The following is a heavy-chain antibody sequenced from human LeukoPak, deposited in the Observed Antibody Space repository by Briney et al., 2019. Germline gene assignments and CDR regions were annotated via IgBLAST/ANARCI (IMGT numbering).Heavy chain of an antibody. CDR3: ARDNSGYDRYHYFDY. D-gene: IGHD5-12*01. V-gene: IGHV1-69*01. CDR1: GGTFSCYA. CDR2: IIPIFGTA. Sequence: ASVKVSCKASGGTFSCYAISWVRQAPGQGLEWMGGIIPIFGTANYAQKFQGRVTITADESTSTAYMELSSLRSEDTAVYYCARDNSGYDRYHYFDYWGQGTLVTVSS. J-gene: IGHJ4*02.